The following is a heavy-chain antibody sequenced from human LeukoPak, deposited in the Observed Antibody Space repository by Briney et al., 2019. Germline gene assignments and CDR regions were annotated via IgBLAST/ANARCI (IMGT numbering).Heavy chain of an antibody. V-gene: IGHV3-21*01. J-gene: IGHJ4*02. CDR2: ISTSSAYI. Sequence: GGSLRLSCAASGFTFSSYSMNWVRQAPGKGLQWVSSISTSSAYIHYTDSVKGRFTISRDNAKNSLYLQMNSLRAEDTAAYSCARDEGSSGWYNYWGQGTLVTVSS. D-gene: IGHD6-19*01. CDR1: GFTFSSYS. CDR3: ARDEGSSGWYNY.